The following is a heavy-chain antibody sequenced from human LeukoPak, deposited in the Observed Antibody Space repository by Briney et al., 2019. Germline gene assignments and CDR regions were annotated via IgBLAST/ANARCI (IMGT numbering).Heavy chain of an antibody. V-gene: IGHV3-23*01. CDR3: AKGVGTLVRGAISPYYYGMDV. D-gene: IGHD3-10*01. CDR2: IGGSNGIT. Sequence: GGSLRLSCAASRFTFNSYAMSWVRQAPGKGLEWVSVIGGSNGITFYVGSVKGRFTISRDNSKDTLYLQMNSLRAEDTAVYYCAKGVGTLVRGAISPYYYGMDVWGQGTTVTVSS. J-gene: IGHJ6*02. CDR1: RFTFNSYA.